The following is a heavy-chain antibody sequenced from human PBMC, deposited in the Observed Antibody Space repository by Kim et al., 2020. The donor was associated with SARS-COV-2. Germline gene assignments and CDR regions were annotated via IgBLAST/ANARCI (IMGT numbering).Heavy chain of an antibody. J-gene: IGHJ4*02. V-gene: IGHV3-11*05. CDR1: GFTFSDYY. CDR2: ISSSSSYT. CDR3: ARDWFFDWGPMSD. D-gene: IGHD3-9*01. Sequence: GGSLRLSCAASGFTFSDYYMSWIRQAPGKGLEWVSYISSSSSYTNYADSVKGRFTISRDNAKNSLYLQMNSLRAEDTAVYYCARDWFFDWGPMSDWGQGTLVTVSS.